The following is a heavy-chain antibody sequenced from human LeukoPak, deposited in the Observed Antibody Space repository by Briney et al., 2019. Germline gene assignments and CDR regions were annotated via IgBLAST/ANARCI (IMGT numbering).Heavy chain of an antibody. CDR3: ASGRTWLQALGYYYMDV. V-gene: IGHV1-8*01. CDR1: GYIFSSYD. Sequence: GASVKVSCKASGYIFSSYDINWVRQATGQGLEWMGWMSPNSGNTGYAQKFQGRVTMTRNTSISTAYMELSSLRSEDTAVYYCASGRTWLQALGYYYMDVWGKGTTVTISS. D-gene: IGHD5-24*01. J-gene: IGHJ6*03. CDR2: MSPNSGNT.